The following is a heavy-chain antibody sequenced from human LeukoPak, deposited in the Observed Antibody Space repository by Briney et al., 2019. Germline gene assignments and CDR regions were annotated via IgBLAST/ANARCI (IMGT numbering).Heavy chain of an antibody. V-gene: IGHV3-30*02. CDR1: GFTFSNYG. Sequence: QPGGSLRLSCAASGFTFSNYGMHWVRQAPGKGLEWVAFIRYDGSNKYYANSVKGRFTISRDNSKNTLYLQMNSLRAEDTAVYSCAKDRGFLYGYFDYWGQGTLVTVSS. CDR3: AKDRGFLYGYFDY. D-gene: IGHD2-2*02. CDR2: IRYDGSNK. J-gene: IGHJ4*02.